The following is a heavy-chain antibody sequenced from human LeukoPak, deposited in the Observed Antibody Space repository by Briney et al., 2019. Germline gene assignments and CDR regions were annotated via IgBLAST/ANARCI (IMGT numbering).Heavy chain of an antibody. J-gene: IGHJ4*02. CDR1: GVAVGSNY. V-gene: IGHV3-53*01. CDR3: ARRPGN. Sequence: GGALRLSCVASGVAVGSNYMSWGRQAPGKGLEWVSLIYSGGAIRYADSVKGRFTISRDSSKNTLFLQMNDLTVEDTARYYCARRPGNWGQGILVTVSS. D-gene: IGHD1-14*01. CDR2: IYSGGAI.